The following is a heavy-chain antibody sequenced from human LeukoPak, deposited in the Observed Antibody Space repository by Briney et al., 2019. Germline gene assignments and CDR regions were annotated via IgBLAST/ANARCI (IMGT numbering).Heavy chain of an antibody. CDR1: GYTFTGYY. CDR2: INTNSGAT. CDR3: ARDTGFPFFDF. V-gene: IGHV1-2*02. Sequence: GASVKVSCKASGYTFTGYYLHWVRQAPGQGPEWMGKINTNSGATDYAPNFQGRVTMTRDTSITTAYMELSRLTSDDTAVYYCARDTGFPFFDFWGQGTLVTVSS. J-gene: IGHJ4*02.